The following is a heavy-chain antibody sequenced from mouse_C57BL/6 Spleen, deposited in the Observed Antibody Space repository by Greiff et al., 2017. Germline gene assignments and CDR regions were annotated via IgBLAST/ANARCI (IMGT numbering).Heavy chain of an antibody. CDR2: IHPNSGST. Sequence: QVQLKQPGAELVKPGASVKLSCKASGYTFTSYWMHWVKQRPGQGLEWIGMIHPNSGSTNYNEKFKSKATLTVDKSSSTAYMQLSSLTSEDSAVYYCAREGYYYGSSRYFDVWGTGTTVTVSS. CDR3: AREGYYYGSSRYFDV. D-gene: IGHD1-1*01. CDR1: GYTFTSYW. J-gene: IGHJ1*03. V-gene: IGHV1-64*01.